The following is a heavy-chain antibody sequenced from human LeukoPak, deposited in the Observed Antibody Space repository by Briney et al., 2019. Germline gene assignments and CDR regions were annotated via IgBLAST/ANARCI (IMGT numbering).Heavy chain of an antibody. D-gene: IGHD6-19*01. J-gene: IGHJ4*02. V-gene: IGHV6-1*01. CDR2: TYQRSKWYN. CDR3: ARSPSPYSSGWYFDY. CDR1: GDSVSINSAA. Sequence: SQTLSLTCTISGDSVSINSAAWNWIRQSPSRGLEWLGRTYQRSKWYNDYAVSVKSRITINPDISKNQFSLQLNSVTPEDTAVYYCARSPSPYSSGWYFDYWGQGTLVTVSS.